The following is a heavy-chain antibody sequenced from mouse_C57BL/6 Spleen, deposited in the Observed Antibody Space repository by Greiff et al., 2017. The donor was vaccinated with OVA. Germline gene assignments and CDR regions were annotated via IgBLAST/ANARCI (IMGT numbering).Heavy chain of an antibody. V-gene: IGHV5-6*01. D-gene: IGHD1-1*02. CDR3: ARHMGSWFAD. J-gene: IGHJ3*01. Sequence: EVQLVESGGDLVKPGGSLKLSCAASGFTFSSYGMSWVRQTPDKRLEWVATISSGGSYTYYPDSVKGRFTVSIDNAKSTLYLQMSSLKSEDTAVYYCARHMGSWFADWGKGTLVTVSA. CDR2: ISSGGSYT. CDR1: GFTFSSYG.